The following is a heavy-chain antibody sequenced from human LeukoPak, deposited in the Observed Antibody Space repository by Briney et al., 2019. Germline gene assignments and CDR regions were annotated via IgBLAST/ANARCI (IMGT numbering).Heavy chain of an antibody. D-gene: IGHD4-17*01. CDR1: GFTFSSYA. CDR3: AGHGDYVGEYNWFDP. V-gene: IGHV3-23*01. CDR2: ISGSGGST. Sequence: GGSLRLSCAASGFTFSSYAMSWVRQAPGKGLEWVSTISGSGGSTYYADSVKGRFTISRDNSKNTLYLQMNSLRAEDTAVYYCAGHGDYVGEYNWFDPWGQGTLVTVSS. J-gene: IGHJ5*02.